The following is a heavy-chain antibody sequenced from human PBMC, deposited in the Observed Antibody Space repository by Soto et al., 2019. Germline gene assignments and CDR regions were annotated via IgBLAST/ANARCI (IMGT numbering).Heavy chain of an antibody. D-gene: IGHD4-4*01. CDR3: ARECLTTTVPGPVCC. J-gene: IGHJ1*01. CDR2: ISGSGGST. V-gene: IGHV3-23*01. CDR1: GFTFSSYA. Sequence: EVQLLESGGGLVQPGGSQRLSCTASGFTFSSYALSWVRQAPVKGLEWVSRISGSGGSTYYADSVKGRVTISRDHSKNTLQLQMSSLRAEATAVNYCARECLTTTVPGPVCCCGQVHVVTVSS.